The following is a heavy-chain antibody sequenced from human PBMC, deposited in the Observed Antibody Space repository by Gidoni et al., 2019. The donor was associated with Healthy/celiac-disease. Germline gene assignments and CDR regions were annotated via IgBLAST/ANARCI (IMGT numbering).Heavy chain of an antibody. Sequence: EVQLVESGGGLLQHGGSLSLSCAASGFTFSHSRRSWDRQAPGKGLEWVANIKQDGSEKYYVDSVKGRFTISRDNAKNSLYLQMNSLRAEDTAMFYCARDLKTSYYTLGSYYSDYWGQGTLVTVSS. J-gene: IGHJ4*02. CDR1: GFTFSHSR. V-gene: IGHV3-7*03. CDR3: ARDLKTSYYTLGSYYSDY. D-gene: IGHD3-10*01. CDR2: IKQDGSEK.